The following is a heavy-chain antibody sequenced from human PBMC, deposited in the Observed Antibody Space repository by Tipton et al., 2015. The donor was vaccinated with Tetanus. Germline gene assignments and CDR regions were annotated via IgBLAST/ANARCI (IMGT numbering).Heavy chain of an antibody. J-gene: IGHJ4*02. D-gene: IGHD1-20*01. CDR3: ARAAGGGRRINGPAGVDY. Sequence: QSGAEVKKPGSSVRVSCKSSGGPFSSYVIAWVRQAPGQGLEWMGGVLPLFGTIKYSQNFQDRVTITADASTSTVYMELGSLRSGDTAVYYCARAAGGGRRINGPAGVDYWGQGTLATVSS. CDR2: VLPLFGTI. CDR1: GGPFSSYV. V-gene: IGHV1-69*01.